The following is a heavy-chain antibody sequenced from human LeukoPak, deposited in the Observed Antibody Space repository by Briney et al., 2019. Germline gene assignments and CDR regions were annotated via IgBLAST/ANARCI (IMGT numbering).Heavy chain of an antibody. CDR2: IKEDGTET. CDR3: AKDRGFTGYEGSNYFDY. V-gene: IGHV3-7*03. D-gene: IGHD5-12*01. J-gene: IGHJ4*02. Sequence: GGSLRLSCAASGFTFSTYSMNWVRQAPGKGLEWVANIKEDGTETYYVDSVKGRFTISRDNAKNSLYLQMNSLRVEDTAVYYCAKDRGFTGYEGSNYFDYWGQGTLVTVSS. CDR1: GFTFSTYS.